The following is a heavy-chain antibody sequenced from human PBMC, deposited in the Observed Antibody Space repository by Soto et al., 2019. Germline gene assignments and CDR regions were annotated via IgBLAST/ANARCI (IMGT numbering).Heavy chain of an antibody. CDR3: ARVDIVASYDY. CDR2: INPSGGST. J-gene: IGHJ4*02. V-gene: IGHV1-46*01. D-gene: IGHD5-12*01. Sequence: ASVKVSCKASGYTFTSYYIHWVRQAPGQGLEWMGIINPSGGSTTYAQKFQGRVTMTRDTSTGTVYMELSSLRSEDTAMYYCARVDIVASYDYWGQGTLVTVSS. CDR1: GYTFTSYY.